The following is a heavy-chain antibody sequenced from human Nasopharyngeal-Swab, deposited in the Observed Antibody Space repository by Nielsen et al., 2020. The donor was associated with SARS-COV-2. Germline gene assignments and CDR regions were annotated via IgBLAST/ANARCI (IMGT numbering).Heavy chain of an antibody. J-gene: IGHJ4*02. CDR3: SSDSSSWYAYFDY. D-gene: IGHD6-13*01. CDR1: GFTFDAYA. V-gene: IGHV3-9*01. CDR2: FRWNSGSI. Sequence: GGSLRLSCAASGFTFDAYAMHWVRQAPGKGLEWFSGFRWNSGSIGYAASVKGRFTISRDNAKNSLYLQMNSLRAEYTALYYCSSDSSSWYAYFDYWGQGTLVTVSS.